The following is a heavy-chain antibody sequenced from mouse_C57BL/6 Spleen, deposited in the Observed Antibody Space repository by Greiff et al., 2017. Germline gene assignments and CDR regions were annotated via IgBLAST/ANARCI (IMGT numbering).Heavy chain of an antibody. CDR2: INPNNGGT. D-gene: IGHD1-1*01. Sequence: EVQLQQSGPELVKPGASVKMSCKASGYTFTDYNMHWVKQSHGKSLEWIGYINPNNGGTSYNQKFKGKATLTVNKSSSTAYMELRSLTSEDSAVYYCAKDYYYGSSNVWGTGTTGTVSS. CDR1: GYTFTDYN. V-gene: IGHV1-22*01. CDR3: AKDYYYGSSNV. J-gene: IGHJ1*03.